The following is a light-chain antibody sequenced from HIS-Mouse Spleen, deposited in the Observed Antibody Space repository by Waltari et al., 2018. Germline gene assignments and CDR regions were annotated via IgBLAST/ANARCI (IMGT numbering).Light chain of an antibody. CDR2: ANN. CDR3: GTWDSSLSVYV. V-gene: IGLV1-51*01. J-gene: IGLJ1*01. CDR1: SSNIGNNY. Sequence: QSVLTQPPSVSAAPGQKVTISCSGSSSNIGNNYVSWYQQLPGTAPNLLIYANNKRPSGIPDRFSGSKSGTSATLGITGLQTGDEADYYCGTWDSSLSVYVFGTGTKVTVL.